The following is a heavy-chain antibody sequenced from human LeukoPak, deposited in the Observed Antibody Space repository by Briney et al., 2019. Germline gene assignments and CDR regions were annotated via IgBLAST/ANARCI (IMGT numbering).Heavy chain of an antibody. D-gene: IGHD2-2*03. CDR3: ARPADMDLAGHFQH. CDR2: VYPSDSDT. J-gene: IGHJ1*01. Sequence: GESLKISCATSGYSFTSYWIAWVRQMPGQGLEWMGIVYPSDSDTRYSPSFQDQVTISVDKSIRTVYLQWSSLQASDTAIYYCARPADMDLAGHFQHWSQRTPVTVSS. CDR1: GYSFTSYW. V-gene: IGHV5-51*01.